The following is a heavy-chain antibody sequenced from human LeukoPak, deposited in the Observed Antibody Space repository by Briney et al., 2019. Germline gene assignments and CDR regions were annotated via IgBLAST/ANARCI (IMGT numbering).Heavy chain of an antibody. CDR2: ISAYNGNT. CDR1: GYTFTSYG. V-gene: IGHV1-18*01. CDR3: ARASDYYYMDV. J-gene: IGHJ6*03. Sequence: GASVKVSCKASGYTFTSYGISWVRQAPGQGVEWMGWISAYNGNTNYAQKPQGRVTMTTDTSTSTACMELRSLRSDDTAVYYCARASDYYYMDVWGKGTTVTVSS.